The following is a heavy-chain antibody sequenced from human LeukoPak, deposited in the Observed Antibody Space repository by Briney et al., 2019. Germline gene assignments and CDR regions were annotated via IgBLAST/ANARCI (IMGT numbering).Heavy chain of an antibody. J-gene: IGHJ5*02. CDR3: ATLHPGKGNWFDP. CDR1: GGTFSSYA. CDR2: IIPILGIA. V-gene: IGHV1-69*04. Sequence: GASVKVSCKASGGTFSSYAISWVRQAPGQGLEWMGRIIPILGIANYAQKFQGRVTITADKSTSTAYMELSSLRSEDTAVYYCATLHPGKGNWFDPWGQGTLVTVSS.